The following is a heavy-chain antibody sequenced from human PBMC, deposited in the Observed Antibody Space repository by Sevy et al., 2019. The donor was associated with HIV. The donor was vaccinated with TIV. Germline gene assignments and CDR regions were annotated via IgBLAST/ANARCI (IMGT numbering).Heavy chain of an antibody. Sequence: SGPTLVKPTQTLTLTCTFSGFSLSTSGVGVGWIRQPPGKALEWLALIFWDDDKRYSPSLKTRLTITKDTSKNQVVLTITNMDPVDTATYYCPHRTKHDFGFAFDPWGQGTLVTVSS. CDR3: PHRTKHDFGFAFDP. CDR1: GFSLSTSGVG. D-gene: IGHD3-3*01. J-gene: IGHJ5*02. CDR2: IFWDDDK. V-gene: IGHV2-5*02.